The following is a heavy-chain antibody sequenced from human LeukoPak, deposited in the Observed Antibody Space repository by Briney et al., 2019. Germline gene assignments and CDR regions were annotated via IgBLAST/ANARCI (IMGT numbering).Heavy chain of an antibody. V-gene: IGHV4-4*07. J-gene: IGHJ5*02. CDR1: GVSISSYY. CDR3: ARAPTGTGGWNWFDP. D-gene: IGHD1-1*01. CDR2: IYTSGNT. Sequence: SETLFLTCTVSGVSISSYYWSWIRQPAGKGQELLGRIYTSGNTNYNPSLKSRVTMSVDTSKNQFSLKLSSVTAADTAGYYCARAPTGTGGWNWFDPWGQGTLVTVSS.